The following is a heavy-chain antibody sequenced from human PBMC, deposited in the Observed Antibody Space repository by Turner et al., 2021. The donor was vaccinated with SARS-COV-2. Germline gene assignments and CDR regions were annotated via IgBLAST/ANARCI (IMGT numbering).Heavy chain of an antibody. CDR2: ISSSGSTI. D-gene: IGHD3-3*01. CDR3: ARDWRYDFRSSIDAFDI. J-gene: IGHJ3*02. V-gene: IGHV3-11*01. Sequence: QVQLVESGGGLVKPGGSLRLSCAASGFTFSDYYMSWIRQAPGKGLEWVLYISSSGSTIYYADSVKGRFTISRDNAKNSLYLQMNSLRAEDTAVYYCARDWRYDFRSSIDAFDIWGQGTMVTVSS. CDR1: GFTFSDYY.